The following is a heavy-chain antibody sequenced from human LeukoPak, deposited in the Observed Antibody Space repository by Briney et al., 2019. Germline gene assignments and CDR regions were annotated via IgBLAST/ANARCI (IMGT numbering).Heavy chain of an antibody. Sequence: PGGSLRLSCAASGFTFSSYAIHWVRQAPGKGLEWVAVISYDGGNKYYADSVKGRFTISRDNSRNTVYLQMNSLRAEDTAVYCCARETNYYDFWSGYSDWGQGTLVTVSS. CDR3: ARETNYYDFWSGYSD. D-gene: IGHD3-3*01. CDR2: ISYDGGNK. V-gene: IGHV3-30*04. J-gene: IGHJ4*02. CDR1: GFTFSSYA.